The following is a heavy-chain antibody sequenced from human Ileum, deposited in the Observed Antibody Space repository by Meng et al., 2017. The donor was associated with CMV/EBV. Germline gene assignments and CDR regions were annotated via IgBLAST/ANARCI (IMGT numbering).Heavy chain of an antibody. V-gene: IGHV3-74*01. CDR2: INSDGSST. CDR1: GFTFSSYW. Sequence: GGSLRLSCAASGFTFSSYWMHWVRQAPGKGLVWVSRINSDGSSTSYADSVKGRFTISRDNAKNTLYLQMNSLRAEDTAGYYCARDSYYDFWSGYTRWSYYYYYGMDVWGQGTTVTVSS. D-gene: IGHD3-3*01. CDR3: ARDSYYDFWSGYTRWSYYYYYGMDV. J-gene: IGHJ6*02.